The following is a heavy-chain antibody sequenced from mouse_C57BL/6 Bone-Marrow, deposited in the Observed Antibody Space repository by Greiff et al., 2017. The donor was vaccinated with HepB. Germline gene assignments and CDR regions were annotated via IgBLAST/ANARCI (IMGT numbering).Heavy chain of an antibody. CDR1: GFSLTSYG. CDR2: IWRGGST. V-gene: IGHV2-5*01. Sequence: VKLQESGPGLVQPSQSLSITCTVSGFSLTSYGVHWVRQSPGKGLEWLGVIWRGGSTDYNAAFMSRLSITKDNSKSQVFFKMNSLQADDTAIYYCAKSGSSPYAMDYWGQGTSVTVSS. J-gene: IGHJ4*01. CDR3: AKSGSSPYAMDY. D-gene: IGHD1-1*01.